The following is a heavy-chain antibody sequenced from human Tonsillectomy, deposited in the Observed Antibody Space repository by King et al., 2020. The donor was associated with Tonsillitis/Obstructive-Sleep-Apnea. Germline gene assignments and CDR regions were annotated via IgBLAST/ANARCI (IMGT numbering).Heavy chain of an antibody. V-gene: IGHV3-23*04. J-gene: IGHJ4*02. Sequence: VQLVESGGGLVQPGGSLRLSCAASGFTFSSYAMTWVRQAPGKGLEWVSTIIDSGDSTYYADSVKGRFTISRDNSKNTLYLQMNSLRVEDTSIYYCANRPVGGGRSWPFDYWGQGTLVTVSS. CDR1: GFTFSSYA. D-gene: IGHD6-13*01. CDR2: IIDSGDST. CDR3: ANRPVGGGRSWPFDY.